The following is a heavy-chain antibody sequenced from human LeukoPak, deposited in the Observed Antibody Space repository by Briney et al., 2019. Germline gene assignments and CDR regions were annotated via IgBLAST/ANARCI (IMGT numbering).Heavy chain of an antibody. V-gene: IGHV4-38-2*02. Sequence: SETLSLTCTVSGYSISSGYYWGWIRQPPGKGLEWIGSIYHSGSTYYNPSLKSRVTISVDTSKNQFSLKLSSVTAADTAVYYCARVVGGFIAARHNWFDPWGQGTLVTVSS. D-gene: IGHD6-6*01. CDR3: ARVVGGFIAARHNWFDP. CDR2: IYHSGST. J-gene: IGHJ5*02. CDR1: GYSISSGYY.